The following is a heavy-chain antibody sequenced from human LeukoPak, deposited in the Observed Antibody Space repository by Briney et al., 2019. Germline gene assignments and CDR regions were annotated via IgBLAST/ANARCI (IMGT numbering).Heavy chain of an antibody. CDR3: ASQPIAVAGRARDY. J-gene: IGHJ4*02. Sequence: GGSLRLSCAASGFTFSSYNMNWVRQAPGKGLEWVSSITSSSSYIHYADSVKGRFTISRDNAKNTLYLQMNSLRAEDTAVYYCASQPIAVAGRARDYWGQGTLVTVSS. CDR2: ITSSSSYI. CDR1: GFTFSSYN. V-gene: IGHV3-21*01. D-gene: IGHD6-19*01.